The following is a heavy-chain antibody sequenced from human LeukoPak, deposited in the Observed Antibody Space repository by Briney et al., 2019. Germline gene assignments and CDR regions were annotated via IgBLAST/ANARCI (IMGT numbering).Heavy chain of an antibody. CDR3: VLMPRS. CDR1: GFTVSSNY. CDR2: IYYSGST. V-gene: IGHV4-59*05. D-gene: IGHD2-2*01. Sequence: PGGSLRLSCAASGFTVSSNYMSWVRQAPGKGLEWIGSIYYSGSTYYNPSLKSRVTISVDTSKNQFSLKLSSVTAADTAVYYCVLMPRSWGQGTLVTVSS. J-gene: IGHJ5*02.